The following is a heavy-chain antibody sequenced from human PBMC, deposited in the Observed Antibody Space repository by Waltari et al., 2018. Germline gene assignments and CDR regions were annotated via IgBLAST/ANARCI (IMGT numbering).Heavy chain of an antibody. CDR3: ARLEDCTGPGGNCYSSDSFAMDV. J-gene: IGHJ6*02. Sequence: QVQLQQWGAGLLQPSETLSLSCAVYGGSFSGYYWGWIRQPPGKGLGWIGGINHAGNTNYSPSLRGRVTLFVDTSKSQFSLKVHSVTAADTAVYYCARLEDCTGPGGNCYSSDSFAMDVWGQGTTVTVSS. V-gene: IGHV4-34*02. CDR1: GGSFSGYY. D-gene: IGHD2-8*02. CDR2: INHAGNT.